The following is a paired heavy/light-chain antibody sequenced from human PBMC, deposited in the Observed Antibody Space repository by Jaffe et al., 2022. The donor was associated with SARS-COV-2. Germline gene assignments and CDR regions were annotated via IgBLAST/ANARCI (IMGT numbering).Heavy chain of an antibody. CDR2: IYWDDDK. CDR1: GFSLSTSGVG. J-gene: IGHJ4*02. Sequence: QITLKESGPTLVKPTQTLTLTCTFSGFSLSTSGVGVGWLRQPPGKALEWLALIYWDDDKRYSPSLKTRLTITKDTAKNQVVLTMTNMDPVDTATYYCAHRWGSSAWYEYYSDYWGQGTLVTVSS. V-gene: IGHV2-5*02. CDR3: AHRWGSSAWYEYYSDY. D-gene: IGHD6-19*01.
Light chain of an antibody. V-gene: IGKV3-15*01. CDR2: GAS. J-gene: IGKJ5*01. CDR3: QQYNNWPPIT. Sequence: EIVMTQSPDTLSVSPGERATLFCRASQSVHSNLAWYQQKPGQAPRLLIYGASTRATGIPARFSGSGSGTEFTLTISSLQSEDFALYYCQQYNNWPPITFGQGTRLEIK. CDR1: QSVHSN.